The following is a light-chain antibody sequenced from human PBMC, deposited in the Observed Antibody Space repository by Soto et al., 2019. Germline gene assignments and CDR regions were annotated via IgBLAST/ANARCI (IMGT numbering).Light chain of an antibody. CDR2: QDS. J-gene: IGLJ2*01. V-gene: IGLV3-1*01. CDR1: KLGDKY. Sequence: SYELTQPPAVSVSPRQSDRITCFGDKLGDKYACWYQQKPGQSPVLVIYQDSKRPSGIPERFSGYNSGNTATLTISGTQAVDEADYYCQAWDSSTARVVFGGGTKLTVL. CDR3: QAWDSSTARVV.